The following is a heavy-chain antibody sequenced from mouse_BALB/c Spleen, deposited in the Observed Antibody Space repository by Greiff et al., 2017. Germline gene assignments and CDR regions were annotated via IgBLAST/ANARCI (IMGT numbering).Heavy chain of an antibody. CDR3: ARGGMITPWFAY. CDR2: INPDSSTI. Sequence: EVKLLESGGGLVQPGGSLKLSCAASGFDFSRYWMSWVRQAPGKGLEWIGEINPDSSTINYTPSLKDKFIISRDNAKNTLYLQMSKVRSEDTALYYCARGGMITPWFAYWGQGTLVTVSA. J-gene: IGHJ3*01. D-gene: IGHD2-4*01. V-gene: IGHV4-1*02. CDR1: GFDFSRYW.